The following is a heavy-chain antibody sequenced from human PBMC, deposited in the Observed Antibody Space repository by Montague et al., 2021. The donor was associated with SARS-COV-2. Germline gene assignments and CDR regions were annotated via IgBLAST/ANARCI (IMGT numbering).Heavy chain of an antibody. Sequence: ETLSLTCAVYSGSLSGYYWSWIRQAPGKGLEWLASIHYSGYTYNHPSLRSRVTISVDLAKNQFSLKVSSVTAADTAVYYCARENFSFYGMDVWGQGTTVTVSS. CDR3: ARENFSFYGMDV. CDR2: IHYSGYT. V-gene: IGHV4-34*01. CDR1: SGSLSGYY. J-gene: IGHJ6*02.